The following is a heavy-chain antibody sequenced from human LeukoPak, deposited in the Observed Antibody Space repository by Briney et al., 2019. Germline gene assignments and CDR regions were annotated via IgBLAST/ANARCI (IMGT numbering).Heavy chain of an antibody. CDR1: GYTFTSYA. CDR2: IIPIFGTA. V-gene: IGHV1-69*13. J-gene: IGHJ4*02. Sequence: GASVKVSCKASGYTFTSYAISWVRQAPGQGLEWMGGIIPIFGTANYAQKFQGRVTITADESTSTAYMELSSLRSEDTAVYYCARVRLRGYCSSTSCRGSFDYWGQGTLVTVSS. CDR3: ARVRLRGYCSSTSCRGSFDY. D-gene: IGHD2-2*01.